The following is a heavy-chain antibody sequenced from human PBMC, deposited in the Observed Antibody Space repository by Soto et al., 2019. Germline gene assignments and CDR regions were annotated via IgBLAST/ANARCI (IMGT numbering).Heavy chain of an antibody. J-gene: IGHJ4*02. Sequence: PEETLSLTCTVSGGSISSSSYYWGWIREPPGKGLEWIGSIYYSGSTYYNPSLKSRVTISVDTSKNQFSLKLSSVTAADTAVYYCARRSSWTPIDYWGQGTLVTVSS. V-gene: IGHV4-39*01. CDR1: GGSISSSSYY. CDR2: IYYSGST. CDR3: ARRSSWTPIDY. D-gene: IGHD6-13*01.